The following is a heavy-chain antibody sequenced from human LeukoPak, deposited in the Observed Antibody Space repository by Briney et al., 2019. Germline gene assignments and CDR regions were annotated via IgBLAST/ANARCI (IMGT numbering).Heavy chain of an antibody. V-gene: IGHV4-30-4*08. CDR1: GGSISSGDYY. CDR3: ARRYGSGSYYKFDP. J-gene: IGHJ5*02. CDR2: IYYSGST. D-gene: IGHD3-10*01. Sequence: RASQTLSLTCTVSGGSISSGDYYWSWLRQPPGKGLEWIGYIYYSGSTNYNPSLKSRVTMSVDTSKNQFSLKLSSVTAADTAVYYCARRYGSGSYYKFDPWGQGTLVTVSS.